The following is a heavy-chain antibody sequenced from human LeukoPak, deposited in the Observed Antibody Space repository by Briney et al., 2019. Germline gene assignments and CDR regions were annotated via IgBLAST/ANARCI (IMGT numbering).Heavy chain of an antibody. CDR3: ATSGSLRHAFDI. Sequence: ASVKVSCKASGGTFSSYAISWVRQAPGQGLEWMGRIIPIFGAANYAQKFQGRVTITTDESTSTAYMELSSLRSEDTAVYYCATSGSLRHAFDIWGQGTMVTVSS. V-gene: IGHV1-69*05. CDR2: IIPIFGAA. J-gene: IGHJ3*02. D-gene: IGHD1-26*01. CDR1: GGTFSSYA.